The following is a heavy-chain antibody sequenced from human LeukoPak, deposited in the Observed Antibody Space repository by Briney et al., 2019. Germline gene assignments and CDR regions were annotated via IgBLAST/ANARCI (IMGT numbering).Heavy chain of an antibody. CDR3: ARHIAAAGTGLIS. CDR2: IYNGGNT. D-gene: IGHD6-13*01. CDR1: GFTVSSND. V-gene: IGHV3-53*01. Sequence: GGSLRLSCAASGFTVSSNDMSWVRQAPGKGLDWVSVIYNGGNTYYAASVKGRFTISRDNYKNTLYLQMNSLRAEDTAIYYCARHIAAAGTGLISWGEGTLVTVSS. J-gene: IGHJ5*02.